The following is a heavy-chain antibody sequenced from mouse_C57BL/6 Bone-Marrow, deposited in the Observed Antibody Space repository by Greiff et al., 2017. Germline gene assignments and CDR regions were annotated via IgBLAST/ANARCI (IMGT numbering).Heavy chain of an antibody. J-gene: IGHJ1*03. V-gene: IGHV1-55*01. CDR3: ARRTVVGRYFDV. CDR1: GYTFTSYW. CDR2: IYPGDGDT. D-gene: IGHD1-1*01. Sequence: QVQLQQPGAELVKPGASVKMSCKASGYTFTSYWITWVKQRPGQGLEWIGDIYPGDGDTTYNGKFKGKATLTADKSSSTAYMQLSSLTSEDSGVYFCARRTVVGRYFDVWGTGTTVTVSS.